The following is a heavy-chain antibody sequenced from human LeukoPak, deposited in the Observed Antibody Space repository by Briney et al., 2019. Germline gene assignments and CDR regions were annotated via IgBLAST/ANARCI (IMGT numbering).Heavy chain of an antibody. Sequence: GASVKVSCKASGYTFTGYYMHWVRQAPGQGLEWMGWINPNSGGTNYAQKFQGRVTMTRDTSISKAYMELSRLRSDDTAAYYCARGALVVVPAAIGYWGQGTLVTVSS. CDR3: ARGALVVVPAAIGY. V-gene: IGHV1-2*02. J-gene: IGHJ4*02. D-gene: IGHD2-2*02. CDR2: INPNSGGT. CDR1: GYTFTGYY.